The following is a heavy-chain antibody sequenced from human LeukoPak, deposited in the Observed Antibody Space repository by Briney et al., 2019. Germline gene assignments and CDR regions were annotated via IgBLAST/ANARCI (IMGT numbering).Heavy chain of an antibody. CDR3: ARDRGGYYFDY. V-gene: IGHV3-21*01. CDR1: GFTFSSYT. J-gene: IGHJ4*02. D-gene: IGHD3-16*01. Sequence: GGSLRLSCAASGFTFSSYTMNWVRQAPGKGLEWVSSISSSSSYIYYADSVKSRFTISRENAKNSLYLQMSSLRAEDTAVYYCARDRGGYYFDYWGQGTLVTVS. CDR2: ISSSSSYI.